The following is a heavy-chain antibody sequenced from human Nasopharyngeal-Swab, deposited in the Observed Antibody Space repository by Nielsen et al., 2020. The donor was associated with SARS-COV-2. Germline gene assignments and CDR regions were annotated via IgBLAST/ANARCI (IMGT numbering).Heavy chain of an antibody. CDR3: AREGSTSPWNGYYYGMDV. D-gene: IGHD2-2*01. J-gene: IGHJ6*02. V-gene: IGHV4-61*01. CDR1: GGSVSSGSYY. CDR2: IYYSGST. Sequence: SETLSLTCTVSGGSVSSGSYYWSWIRQPPGKGLEWIGYIYYSGSTNYNPSLKSRVTISVDTSKNQFSLELSSVTAADTAVYYCAREGSTSPWNGYYYGMDVWGQGTTVTVSS.